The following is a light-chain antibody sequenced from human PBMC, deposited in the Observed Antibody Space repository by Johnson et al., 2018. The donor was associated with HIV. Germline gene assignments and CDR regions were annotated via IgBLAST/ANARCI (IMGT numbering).Light chain of an antibody. Sequence: LTQPPSVSAAPGQKVTISCSGSSSNIGNNYVSWYQQLPGTAPKLLIYEKNKRPSGIPDRFSASKSGTSATLDITGLQTGDEADYYCGTWDSSLGAHYVFGSGTEVTVL. CDR2: EKN. CDR1: SSNIGNNY. V-gene: IGLV1-51*02. J-gene: IGLJ1*01. CDR3: GTWDSSLGAHYV.